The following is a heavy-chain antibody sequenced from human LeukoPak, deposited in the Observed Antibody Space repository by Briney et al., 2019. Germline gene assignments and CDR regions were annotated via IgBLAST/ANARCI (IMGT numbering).Heavy chain of an antibody. CDR2: INHSGST. CDR1: GGSFSGYY. V-gene: IGHV4-34*01. J-gene: IGHJ4*02. Sequence: SETLSLTCAVYGGSFSGYYWSWIRQPPGKGLEWIGEINHSGSTNYNPSLKSRVTISVDTSKNQFSLKLSSVTAADTAVYYCARARFGVVDRYFDYWGQGTLVTVSS. D-gene: IGHD2-15*01. CDR3: ARARFGVVDRYFDY.